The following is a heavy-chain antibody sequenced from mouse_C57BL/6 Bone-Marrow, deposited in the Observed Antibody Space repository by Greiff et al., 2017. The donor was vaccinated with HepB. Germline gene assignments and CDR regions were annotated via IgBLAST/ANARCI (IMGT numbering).Heavy chain of an antibody. CDR2: ISDGGSYT. V-gene: IGHV5-4*01. CDR1: GFTFSSYA. CDR3: AREGDDPFAY. Sequence: EVQGVESGGGLVKPGGSLKLSCAASGFTFSSYAMSWVRQTPEKRLEWVATISDGGSYTYYPDNVKGRFTISRDNAKNNLYLQMSHLKSEDTAMYYCAREGDDPFAYWGQGTLVTVSA. J-gene: IGHJ3*01.